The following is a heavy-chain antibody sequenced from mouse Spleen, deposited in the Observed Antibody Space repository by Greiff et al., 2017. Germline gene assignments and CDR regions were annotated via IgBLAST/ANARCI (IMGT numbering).Heavy chain of an antibody. V-gene: IGHV2-5*01. J-gene: IGHJ4*01. D-gene: IGHD4-1*01. CDR1: GFSLTSYG. CDR3: AKTWDEGYAMDY. Sequence: VKLMESGPGLVQPSQSLSITCTVSGFSLTSYGVHWVRQSPGKGLEWLGVIWRGGSTDYNAAFMSRLSITKDNSKSQVFFKMNSLQADDTAIYYCAKTWDEGYAMDYWGQGTSVTVSS. CDR2: IWRGGST.